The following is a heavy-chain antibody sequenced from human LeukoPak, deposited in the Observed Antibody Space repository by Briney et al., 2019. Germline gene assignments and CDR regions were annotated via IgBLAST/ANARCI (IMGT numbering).Heavy chain of an antibody. CDR2: MNQDGSEK. J-gene: IGHJ4*02. D-gene: IGHD3-3*01. CDR3: AKKRRDYYGDPLGLDY. Sequence: PGGSLRLSCAASGFTFSSYWMSWVRQAPGKGLEWVANMNQDGSEKYYVDSVKGRFTISRDNSKNTLYLQMNSLRAEDTAIYYCAKKRRDYYGDPLGLDYWGQGTLVTVSS. CDR1: GFTFSSYW. V-gene: IGHV3-7*01.